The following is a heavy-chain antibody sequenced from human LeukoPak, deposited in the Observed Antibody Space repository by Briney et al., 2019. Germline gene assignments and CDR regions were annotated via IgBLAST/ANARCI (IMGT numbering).Heavy chain of an antibody. V-gene: IGHV3-74*01. CDR3: ARKAGGYSYGPLDY. J-gene: IGHJ4*02. CDR1: GFTSSSYW. CDR2: INSDGSST. D-gene: IGHD5-18*01. Sequence: GGSLRLSCAASGFTSSSYWMHWVRQAPGKGLVWVSRINSDGSSTSYADSVKGRFTISRDNAKNTLYLQMNSLRAEDTAVYYCARKAGGYSYGPLDYWGQGTLVTVSS.